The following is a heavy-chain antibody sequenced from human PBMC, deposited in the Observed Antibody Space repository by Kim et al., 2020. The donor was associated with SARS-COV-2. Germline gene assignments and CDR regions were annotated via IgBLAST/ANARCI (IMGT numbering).Heavy chain of an antibody. D-gene: IGHD3-22*01. Sequence: YSNPSLESRVTILPDTAKNQFSLQLTSVTAADTAVYYCAHLTWGVKVIIDYWGQGILVTVSS. CDR3: AHLTWGVKVIIDY. V-gene: IGHV4-30-2*04. J-gene: IGHJ4*02.